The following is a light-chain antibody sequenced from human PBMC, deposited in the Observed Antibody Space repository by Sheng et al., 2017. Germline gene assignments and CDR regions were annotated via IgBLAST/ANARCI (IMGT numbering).Light chain of an antibody. CDR3: QQYYSTLRT. Sequence: DIQMTQSPSSLSASVGDTVTITCRASQAISNSLAWYQQRPGNAPDLLVHTASRLQTGVPSRFSGSGSGSDFTLTINSLQPEDFATYYCQQYYSTLRTFGQGTKVAIK. J-gene: IGKJ1*01. CDR1: QAISNS. CDR2: TAS. V-gene: IGKV1-NL1*01.